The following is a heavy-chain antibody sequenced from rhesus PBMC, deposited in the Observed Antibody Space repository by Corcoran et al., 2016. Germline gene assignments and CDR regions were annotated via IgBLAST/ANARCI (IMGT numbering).Heavy chain of an antibody. J-gene: IGHJ3*01. Sequence: QVKLQQWGEGLVKPSETLSLTCAVEGGSISVYYYRSWIRQPPGKGREWIGYIYGNSASTNYNPSLKNRVTISKDTSKTQFSLKLSSVTAAATAVYYCARASTGSGSFFAFDFWGQGLRVTVSS. D-gene: IGHD3-16*01. CDR2: IYGNSAST. CDR3: ARASTGSGSFFAFDF. V-gene: IGHV4-73*01. CDR1: GGSISVYYY.